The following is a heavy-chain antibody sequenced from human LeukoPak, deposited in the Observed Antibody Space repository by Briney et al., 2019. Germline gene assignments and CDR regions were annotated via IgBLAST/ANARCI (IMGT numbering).Heavy chain of an antibody. V-gene: IGHV3-21*01. CDR1: GFTFSSYS. D-gene: IGHD5-24*01. Sequence: GGSLRLSCAASGFTFSSYSMNWVRQAPGRGLEWVSSISSTTSYIYYADSVRGRFTISRDNARNSLYLQMNSLRAEDTAVYYCARLRDGYNYDYWGQGTLVTASS. J-gene: IGHJ4*02. CDR2: ISSTTSYI. CDR3: ARLRDGYNYDY.